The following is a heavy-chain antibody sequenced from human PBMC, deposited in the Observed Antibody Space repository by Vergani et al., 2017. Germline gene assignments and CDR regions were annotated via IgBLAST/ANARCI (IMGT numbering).Heavy chain of an antibody. D-gene: IGHD1/OR15-1a*01. Sequence: QVQLVASGGGLVRPGGSLRLSCAASGFIFSDYYMIWIRQTAGKGLEWLAHISDGGETKMYAEFLKGRFTVSRDNTKNLLILKMKTLKVDDTATYYCGRKQSPASLMDKPIDIWGQGTLVTVSS. CDR3: GRKQSPASLMDKPIDI. V-gene: IGHV3-11*01. CDR1: GFIFSDYY. J-gene: IGHJ5*02. CDR2: ISDGGETK.